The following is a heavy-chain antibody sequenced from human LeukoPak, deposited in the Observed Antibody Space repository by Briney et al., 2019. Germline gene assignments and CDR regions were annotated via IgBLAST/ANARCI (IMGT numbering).Heavy chain of an antibody. CDR2: IYHSWNT. Sequence: PSETLSLTCTVSGYSISTGFYWGWIRQPPGKGLEWIGSIYHSWNTYYNPSLKSRVTISVDTSKNQFSLKLSSVTAADTAVYYCARTPSGYDPPSVYYYYYMDVWGKGTTVTVSS. J-gene: IGHJ6*03. V-gene: IGHV4-38-2*02. D-gene: IGHD5-12*01. CDR3: ARTPSGYDPPSVYYYYYMDV. CDR1: GYSISTGFY.